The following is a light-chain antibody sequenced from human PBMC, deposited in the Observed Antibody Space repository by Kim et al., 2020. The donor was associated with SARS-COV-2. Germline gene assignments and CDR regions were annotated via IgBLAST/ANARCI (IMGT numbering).Light chain of an antibody. Sequence: VPPGERATPSCRASQSASINLAWYQQNRGQAPRLLIYGASTRATGIPARFSGSGSGTEFTLTISSLQSEDFAVYYCQQYSSWPLTFGGGTKVDIK. CDR2: GAS. CDR1: QSASIN. CDR3: QQYSSWPLT. J-gene: IGKJ4*01. V-gene: IGKV3-15*01.